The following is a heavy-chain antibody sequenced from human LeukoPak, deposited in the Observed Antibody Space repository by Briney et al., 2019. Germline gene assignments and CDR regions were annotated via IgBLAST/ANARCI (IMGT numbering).Heavy chain of an antibody. CDR2: INPSGST. CDR1: GGSFSDYY. CDR3: VRVGYSYVINDWSRTGLGAYPTKYYYHMDV. V-gene: IGHV4-34*01. J-gene: IGHJ6*03. Sequence: PSETLSLTCAVYGGSFSDYYWGRIRQPPGKGLEWIGEINPSGSTNYSPSLKSRVTISVDTSKNQFSLKLSSVAAADTAVYFCVRVGYSYVINDWSRTGLGAYPTKYYYHMDVWDKGTTVTVSS. D-gene: IGHD5-18*01.